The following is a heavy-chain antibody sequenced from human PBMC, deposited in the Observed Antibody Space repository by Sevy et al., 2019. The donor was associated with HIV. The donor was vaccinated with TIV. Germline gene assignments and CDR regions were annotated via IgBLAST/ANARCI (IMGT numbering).Heavy chain of an antibody. CDR1: GFTLGSYT. Sequence: GGSLRLSCAASGFTLGSYTMNWVRQAPGKGLEWVASISATGGSTYYADSVKGRFAISRDVSKGLLYLQMISLTAEDTAIFYCAKTLQKLPFHPHYFDYWGQGTLVTVSS. CDR3: AKTLQKLPFHPHYFDY. V-gene: IGHV3-23*01. CDR2: ISATGGST. D-gene: IGHD2-21*02. J-gene: IGHJ4*02.